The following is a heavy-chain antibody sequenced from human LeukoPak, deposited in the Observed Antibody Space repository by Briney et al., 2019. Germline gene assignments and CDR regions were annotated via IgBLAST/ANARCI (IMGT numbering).Heavy chain of an antibody. J-gene: IGHJ4*02. V-gene: IGHV3-9*01. Sequence: PGGSLRLSCAASGFTFDDYAMHWVRQAPGKGLEWVSGISWNSGSIGYADSVKGRFTISRDNAKNSLYLQMNSLRAEDTALYYCAKDRGFGEIDYWGQGTLVTVSS. CDR3: AKDRGFGEIDY. CDR2: ISWNSGSI. CDR1: GFTFDDYA. D-gene: IGHD3-10*01.